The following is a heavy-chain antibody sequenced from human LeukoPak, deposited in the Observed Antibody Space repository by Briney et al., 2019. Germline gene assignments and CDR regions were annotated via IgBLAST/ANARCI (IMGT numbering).Heavy chain of an antibody. Sequence: ASVKVSCKASGYTFTSYGISWARQAPGQGLEWMGWISAYNGNTNYAQKLQGRVTMTTDTSTSTAYMELRSLRSDDTAVYYCARVPGYSSSSGSFDYWGQGTLVTVSS. CDR2: ISAYNGNT. CDR3: ARVPGYSSSSGSFDY. D-gene: IGHD6-6*01. CDR1: GYTFTSYG. V-gene: IGHV1-18*01. J-gene: IGHJ4*02.